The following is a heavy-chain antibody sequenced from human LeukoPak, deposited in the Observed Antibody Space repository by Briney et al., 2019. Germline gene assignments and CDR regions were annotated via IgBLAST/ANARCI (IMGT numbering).Heavy chain of an antibody. Sequence: PGVSLRLSCAASGFTFSSYATHWVRQAPGKGLEYVSAISSNGGSTYYANSVKGRFSISRDNSKNTLYLQMGSLRAEDMAVYYCARVGAHDAFHIWGQGTMVTVSS. D-gene: IGHD4/OR15-4a*01. CDR2: ISSNGGST. CDR3: ARVGAHDAFHI. CDR1: GFTFSSYA. J-gene: IGHJ3*02. V-gene: IGHV3-64*01.